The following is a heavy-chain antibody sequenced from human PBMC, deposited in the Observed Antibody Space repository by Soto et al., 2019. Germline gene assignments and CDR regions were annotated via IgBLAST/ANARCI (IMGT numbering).Heavy chain of an antibody. CDR3: ATDPNDSSAYYHHYYYGMDV. J-gene: IGHJ6*02. CDR1: GYTFTSYG. V-gene: IGHV1-3*01. Sequence: ASVKVSCKDSGYTFTSYGIHWVRQAPGQRLEWTGWINAGNGNTKYSEKFQGRVTITRDTSASTAYLELSSLRSEDTAVYYCATDPNDSSAYYHHYYYGMDVWGQVTTFPVSS. D-gene: IGHD3-22*01. CDR2: INAGNGNT.